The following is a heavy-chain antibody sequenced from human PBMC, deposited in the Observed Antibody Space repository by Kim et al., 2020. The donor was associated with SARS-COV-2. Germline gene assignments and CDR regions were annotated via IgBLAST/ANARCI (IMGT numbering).Heavy chain of an antibody. J-gene: IGHJ3*02. V-gene: IGHV3-33*01. D-gene: IGHD2-8*01. CDR1: GFTFSNYG. CDR2: IWFDGSHK. Sequence: GGSLRLSCAASGFTFSNYGMHWVRQAPGKGLEWVALIWFDGSHKSYVDSVKGRFTISRDNSKNTLYLQMNSLRAEDTAVYFCARDRSGVLMVRDAFDIWGQGTMVTVSS. CDR3: ARDRSGVLMVRDAFDI.